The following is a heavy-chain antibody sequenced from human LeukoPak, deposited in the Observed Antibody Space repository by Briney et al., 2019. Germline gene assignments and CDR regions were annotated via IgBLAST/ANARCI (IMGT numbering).Heavy chain of an antibody. Sequence: GASVKVSCKASGGTFTSYAISWVRQAPGQGLEWMGGIIPIFGTANYAQKFQGRVTITADESTSTAYMELSRLRSDDTAVYYCARDVNYYDSSGYYYVDWFDPWGQGTLVTVSS. V-gene: IGHV1-69*13. CDR2: IIPIFGTA. D-gene: IGHD3-22*01. J-gene: IGHJ5*02. CDR1: GGTFTSYA. CDR3: ARDVNYYDSSGYYYVDWFDP.